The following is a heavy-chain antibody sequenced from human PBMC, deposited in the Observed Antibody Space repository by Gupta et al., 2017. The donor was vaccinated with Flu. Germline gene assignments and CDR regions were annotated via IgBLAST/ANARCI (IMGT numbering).Heavy chain of an antibody. CDR1: GFTFSSYS. J-gene: IGHJ6*01. V-gene: IGHV3-23*01. CDR3: EKYSYGGNRYGLDV. CDR2: IGGRGST. Sequence: EVQLLESGGGLVPPGGSLRLSCEASGFTFSSYSMSWVRQAPGKGLEWVSTIGGRGSTYYADSMKGRFTIARDSSRNTLYLQMNSLRAEDTAVYYCEKYSYGGNRYGLDVWGQGTTVTVSA. D-gene: IGHD4-23*01.